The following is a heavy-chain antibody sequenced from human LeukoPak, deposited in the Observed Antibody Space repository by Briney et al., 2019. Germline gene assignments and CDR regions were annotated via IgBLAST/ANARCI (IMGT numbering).Heavy chain of an antibody. V-gene: IGHV4-59*01. CDR3: ARVFVWRPRWGSGSYYFDY. CDR2: IYYSGST. CDR1: GGSISSYY. Sequence: PSETLSLTCTVSGGSISSYYWSWIRQPPGKGLEWIGYIYYSGSTNYNPSLKSRVTISVDTSKNQFSLKLSSVTAADTAVYYCARVFVWRPRWGSGSYYFDYWGQGTLVTVSS. J-gene: IGHJ4*02. D-gene: IGHD3-16*01.